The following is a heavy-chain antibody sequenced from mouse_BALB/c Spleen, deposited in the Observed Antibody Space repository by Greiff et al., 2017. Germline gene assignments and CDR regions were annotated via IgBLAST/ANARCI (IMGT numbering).Heavy chain of an antibody. D-gene: IGHD2-3*01. CDR3: ARSGDGYPAWFAY. J-gene: IGHJ3*01. Sequence: VQLKESGGGLVQPGGSRKLSCAASGFTFSSFGMHWVRQAPEKGLEWVAYISSGSSTIYYADTVKGRFTISRDNPKNTLFLQMTSLRSEDTAMYYCARSGDGYPAWFAYWGQGTLVTVSA. CDR1: GFTFSSFG. CDR2: ISSGSSTI. V-gene: IGHV5-17*02.